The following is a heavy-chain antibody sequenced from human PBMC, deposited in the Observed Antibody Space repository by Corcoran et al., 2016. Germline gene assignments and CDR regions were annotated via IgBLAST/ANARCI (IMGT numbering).Heavy chain of an antibody. CDR3: ARGGDSSSWYGGGYYLDY. V-gene: IGHV1-69*06. CDR1: GGTFSSYA. CDR2: IIPIFGTA. Sequence: QVQLVQSGAEVKKPGSSVKVSCKASGGTFSSYAISWVRQAPGQGLEWMGGIIPIFGTANYAQKFQGRVTITADKSTSTGYMELSSLRSEDTAVYDCARGGDSSSWYGGGYYLDYWGQGTLVTVSS. D-gene: IGHD6-13*01. J-gene: IGHJ4*02.